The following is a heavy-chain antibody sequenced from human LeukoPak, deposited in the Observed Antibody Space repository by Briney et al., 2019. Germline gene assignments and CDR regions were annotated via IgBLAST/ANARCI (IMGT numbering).Heavy chain of an antibody. J-gene: IGHJ4*02. CDR2: IKQDGSEK. CDR3: ARVADCSGGSCYSGVVYFDY. CDR1: GFTFSSYW. Sequence: GGSLRLSCAASGFTFSSYWMSWVRQAPGKGLEWVANIKQDGSEKYYVDSVKGRFTIARDNAKNSLYLQMNSLRAEDTAVYYCARVADCSGGSCYSGVVYFDYWGQGTLVTVSS. V-gene: IGHV3-7*01. D-gene: IGHD2-15*01.